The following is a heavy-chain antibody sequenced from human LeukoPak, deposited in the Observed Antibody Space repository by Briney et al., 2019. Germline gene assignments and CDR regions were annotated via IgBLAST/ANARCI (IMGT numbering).Heavy chain of an antibody. CDR2: IYHSGST. D-gene: IGHD3-10*01. V-gene: IGHV4-38-2*01. J-gene: IGHJ6*02. CDR3: ARGQYYYGSGSNYYYYGMDV. Sequence: PSETLSLTCAVSGYSISSGYYWGWIRQPPGKGLEWIGSIYHSGSTYYNPSLKSRVTISVDTSKNQFSLKLSSVTAADTAVYYCARGQYYYGSGSNYYYYGMDVWGQGTTVTVSS. CDR1: GYSISSGYY.